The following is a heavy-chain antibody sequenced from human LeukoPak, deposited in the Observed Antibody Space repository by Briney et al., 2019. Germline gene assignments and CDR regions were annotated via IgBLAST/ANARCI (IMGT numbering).Heavy chain of an antibody. CDR1: GYSISSGYY. CDR2: IYHSGST. V-gene: IGHV4-38-2*02. J-gene: IGHJ3*02. D-gene: IGHD5-12*01. CDR3: AKSGYDFDDAFDI. Sequence: SETLSLTCTVSGYSISSGYYWGWIRQPPGKGLEWIGSIYHSGSTYYNPSLKSRVTISVDTSKNQYSPKLSSVTAADTAVYYCAKSGYDFDDAFDIWGQGTMVTVSS.